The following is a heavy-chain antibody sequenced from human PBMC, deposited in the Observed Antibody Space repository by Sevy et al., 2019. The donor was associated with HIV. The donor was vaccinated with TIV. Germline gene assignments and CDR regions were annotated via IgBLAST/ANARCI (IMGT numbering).Heavy chain of an antibody. CDR1: GFTFSSAW. CDR2: IKSEIDGGAI. CDR3: ITDPGYRGYDEEVINYYYYGMDV. Sequence: GGCLRLSCAASGFTFSSAWMNWVRQAPGKGLEWVGRIKSEIDGGAIDYAAPVKGRFSISRKDSKNTVYLQTNILKTEDTAVYYCITDPGYRGYDEEVINYYYYGMDVWGQGTTVTVSS. D-gene: IGHD5-12*01. V-gene: IGHV3-15*01. J-gene: IGHJ6*02.